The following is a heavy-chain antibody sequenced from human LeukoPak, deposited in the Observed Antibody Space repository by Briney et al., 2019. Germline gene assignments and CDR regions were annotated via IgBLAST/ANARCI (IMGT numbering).Heavy chain of an antibody. CDR3: ARSYSSSWLNWFDP. CDR2: INHSGST. J-gene: IGHJ5*02. V-gene: IGHV4-34*01. CDR1: GGSISSYY. Sequence: SETLSLTCTVSGGSISSYYWSWIRQPPGKGLEWIGEINHSGSTNYNPSLKSRVTISVDTSKNQFSLKLSSVTAADTAVYYCARSYSSSWLNWFDPWGQGTLVTVSS. D-gene: IGHD6-13*01.